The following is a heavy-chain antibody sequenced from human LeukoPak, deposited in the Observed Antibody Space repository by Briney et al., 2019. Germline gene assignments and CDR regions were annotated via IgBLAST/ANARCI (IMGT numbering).Heavy chain of an antibody. Sequence: KPSETLSLTCAVYGGSFSGYYWSWIRQPPGKGLEWIGEINHSGSTNYNPSLKSRVTISVDTSKNQFSLKLSSVTAADTAVYYCARGSRSDFWSGYYTRVLGYFDYWGQGTLVTVFS. D-gene: IGHD3-3*01. CDR3: ARGSRSDFWSGYYTRVLGYFDY. V-gene: IGHV4-34*01. CDR1: GGSFSGYY. CDR2: INHSGST. J-gene: IGHJ4*02.